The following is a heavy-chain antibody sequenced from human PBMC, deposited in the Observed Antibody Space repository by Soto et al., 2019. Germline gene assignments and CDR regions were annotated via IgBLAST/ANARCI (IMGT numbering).Heavy chain of an antibody. Sequence: EVQLVESGRGLVQPGGSLRLSCAGSGFTFSNYWMSWVRQAPGKGLEWVANIKPDGSEKYYVDSVKGRFTISRDNAKNSLSLQMNSLRAEDTAVYYWARFGLTATLDIWGQGTMVTVSS. V-gene: IGHV3-7*01. CDR3: ARFGLTATLDI. D-gene: IGHD7-27*01. CDR2: IKPDGSEK. J-gene: IGHJ3*02. CDR1: GFTFSNYW.